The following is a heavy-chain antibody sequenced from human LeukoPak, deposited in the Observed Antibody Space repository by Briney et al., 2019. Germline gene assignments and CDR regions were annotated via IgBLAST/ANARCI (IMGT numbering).Heavy chain of an antibody. J-gene: IGHJ1*01. V-gene: IGHV3-48*02. CDR1: GFTFSSYA. CDR2: ISSSSSTI. Sequence: PGGSLRLSCAASGFTFSSYAMSWVRQAPGKGLEWVSYISSSSSTIYYADSVKGRFTISRDNAKNSLYLQMNSLRDEDTAVYYCARDGGRYYYDILEYFQHWGQGTLVTVSS. D-gene: IGHD3-22*01. CDR3: ARDGGRYYYDILEYFQH.